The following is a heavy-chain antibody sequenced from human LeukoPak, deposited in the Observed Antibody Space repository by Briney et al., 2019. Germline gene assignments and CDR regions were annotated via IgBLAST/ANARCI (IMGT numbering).Heavy chain of an antibody. CDR2: IKWNGGNI. CDR3: VKGGFLEWLTPPYDAFDI. Sequence: GGSLRLSCAASGFTFNDYAMHWVRQVPGKGLEWVSGIKWNGGNIGYADSVKGRFTISRDNAKNSLYLQMNSLRAEDTALYYCVKGGFLEWLTPPYDAFDIWGQGAMVTVSS. V-gene: IGHV3-9*01. J-gene: IGHJ3*02. CDR1: GFTFNDYA. D-gene: IGHD3-3*01.